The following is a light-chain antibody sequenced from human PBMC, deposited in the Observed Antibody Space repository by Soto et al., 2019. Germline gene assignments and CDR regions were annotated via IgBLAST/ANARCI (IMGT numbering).Light chain of an antibody. Sequence: EIVMTQSPVTLSVSLGESATLSCRASQSISSNLAWYQQKPGQAPRLLINGASTRATAIPARFSGSGSGTEFILIISSLQSEDFAVYYCQQYNNWPWTFGQGTKVEIK. J-gene: IGKJ1*01. CDR2: GAS. CDR3: QQYNNWPWT. V-gene: IGKV3-15*01. CDR1: QSISSN.